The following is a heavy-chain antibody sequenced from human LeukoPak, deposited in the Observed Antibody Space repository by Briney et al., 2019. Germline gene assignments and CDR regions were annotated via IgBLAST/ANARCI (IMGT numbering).Heavy chain of an antibody. CDR3: ARDRGPRTGFMVREAYDY. Sequence: GGSLSLSFAASGFTFSDNWIHWVRQAPGKGLVWVSRINTDGSITNYADSVKGRFSISRDNAKNTLYLQMSSLRAEDTAVYYCARDRGPRTGFMVREAYDYWGQGTLVTVSS. CDR1: GFTFSDNW. CDR2: INTDGSIT. V-gene: IGHV3-74*01. D-gene: IGHD3-10*01. J-gene: IGHJ4*02.